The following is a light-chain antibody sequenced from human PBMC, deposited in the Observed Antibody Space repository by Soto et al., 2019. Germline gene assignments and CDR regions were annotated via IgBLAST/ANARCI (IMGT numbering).Light chain of an antibody. CDR1: QSVTWY. CDR3: QQRTNWLT. V-gene: IGKV3-11*01. Sequence: EIVLTQSPATLSLSPGERATLSCRASQSVTWYLAWYQQKPGQAPRLLIYDATNRATGIPARFSGSGSGTDFTLTISSLEPEDFAVYYCQQRTNWLTFGGGTRWRS. J-gene: IGKJ4*01. CDR2: DAT.